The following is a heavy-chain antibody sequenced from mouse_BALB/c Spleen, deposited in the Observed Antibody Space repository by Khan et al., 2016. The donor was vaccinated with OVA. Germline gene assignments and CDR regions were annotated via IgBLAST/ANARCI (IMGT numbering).Heavy chain of an antibody. CDR2: INTYSGEP. CDR1: GYTFTNYG. V-gene: IGHV9-3-1*01. Sequence: QIQLVQSGPELKKPGETVKISCKASGYTFTNYGMNWVKQAPGKGLKWMGWINTYSGEPTYADDFKGRSAFSLETSASTAYLQIKNLNNEDTATXCCARSNAYWYFDVWGAGTTVTVSS. CDR3: ARSNAYWYFDV. J-gene: IGHJ1*01.